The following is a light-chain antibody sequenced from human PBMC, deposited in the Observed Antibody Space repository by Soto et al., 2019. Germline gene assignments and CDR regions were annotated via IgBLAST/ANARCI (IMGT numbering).Light chain of an antibody. CDR3: MSYAGGNRFV. CDR1: VSDVGGYNY. V-gene: IGLV2-8*01. J-gene: IGLJ6*01. CDR2: QVS. Sequence: QSALTQPPSASGSPGQSVTISCAGTVSDVGGYNYVSWYQQHPGKVPQLMIYQVSKRPSGAPDRFSASKSDTTASLTISGLQAEDEGDYYCMSYAGGNRFVFGSGTKLTVL.